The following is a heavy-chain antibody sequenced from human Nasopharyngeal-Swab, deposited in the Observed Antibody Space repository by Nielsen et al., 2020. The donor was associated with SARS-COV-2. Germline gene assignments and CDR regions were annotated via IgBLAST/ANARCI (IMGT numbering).Heavy chain of an antibody. J-gene: IGHJ6*02. V-gene: IGHV4-31*02. CDR3: AREEGYGMDV. CDR1: GDSISRGGYY. CDR2: SYYSGST. Sequence: LRLSCTVSGDSISRGGYYWSWIRQHPGKGLEWIGFSYYSGSTYYNPSLKSRITISVDMSKNQFSLNLRSVTAADTAVYYCAREEGYGMDVLGQGTTVTVSS.